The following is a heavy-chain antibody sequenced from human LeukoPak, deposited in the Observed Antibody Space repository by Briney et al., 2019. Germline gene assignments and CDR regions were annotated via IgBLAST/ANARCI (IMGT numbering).Heavy chain of an antibody. V-gene: IGHV5-10-1*01. CDR2: LDPSDSYT. D-gene: IGHD6-13*01. J-gene: IGHJ6*04. CDR1: GYSFTLYS. Sequence: GESLTISCMGSGYSFTLYSISWMRQMPGKGVEWMGRLDPSDSYTNYSPSFQGHVTISADKSISTAYLQCSSLKASDTAMYYCARLLIAAAGTGWYYYYGMDVWGKGTTVTVSS. CDR3: ARLLIAAAGTGWYYYYGMDV.